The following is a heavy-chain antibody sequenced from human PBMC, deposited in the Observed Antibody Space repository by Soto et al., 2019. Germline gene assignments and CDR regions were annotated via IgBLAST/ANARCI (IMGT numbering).Heavy chain of an antibody. Sequence: QVQLQESGPGLVKPSQTLSLTCAVSGASISSGDYYWSWIRQHPGKGVEWIGYIYYNGRAYYNPSLNSRVTMSPDTSKNQFSLKLGSVTAADTAVYYCARRGAGSGSFDYWGQGALVTVSS. J-gene: IGHJ4*02. D-gene: IGHD3-10*01. CDR1: GASISSGDYY. CDR2: IYYNGRA. CDR3: ARRGAGSGSFDY. V-gene: IGHV4-31*11.